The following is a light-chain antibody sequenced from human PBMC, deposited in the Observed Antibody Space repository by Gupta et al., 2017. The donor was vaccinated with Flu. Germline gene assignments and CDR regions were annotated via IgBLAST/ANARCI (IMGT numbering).Light chain of an antibody. CDR3: QQYNNWPGT. CDR2: GAS. CDR1: QTISRN. J-gene: IGKJ1*01. V-gene: IGKV3-15*01. Sequence: TLTTQSPATLSVSPGERATLSCRASQTISRNLAWYQQKPGQAPRLLIYGASTRATGIPARFSGGGSGTEFTLTISSLQSEDFAFYFCQQYNNWPGTFGQGTKVEIK.